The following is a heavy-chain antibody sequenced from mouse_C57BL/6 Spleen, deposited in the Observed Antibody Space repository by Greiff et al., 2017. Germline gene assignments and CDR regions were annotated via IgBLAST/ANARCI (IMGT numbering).Heavy chain of an antibody. Sequence: VHVKQSGAGLVMPGASVKLSCKASGYTFTSYWMYWVQQRPGQGLEWIGVIDHSDSYTNYNQKFKGKSTLTVDKSSSTAYMQLSSLTSEDSAVYYCARGGGEGGYYFDYWGQGTTLTVSS. CDR2: IDHSDSYT. D-gene: IGHD1-1*02. CDR1: GYTFTSYW. J-gene: IGHJ2*01. CDR3: ARGGGEGGYYFDY. V-gene: IGHV1-69*01.